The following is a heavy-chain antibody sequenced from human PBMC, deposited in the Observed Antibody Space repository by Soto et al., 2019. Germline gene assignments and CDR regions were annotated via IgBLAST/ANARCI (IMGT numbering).Heavy chain of an antibody. CDR2: IYRAGGT. Sequence: EMPLVESGGGLIQPGGSLRLSCAASGFTVSTNYITWVRQAPGKGLEWVSIIYRAGGTHYADSVKGRCIISRANVQNKVFLQMTSLTAEETAVYYCAKRDASEAFDIWGQGTTVTVSS. J-gene: IGHJ3*02. CDR1: GFTVSTNY. CDR3: AKRDASEAFDI. V-gene: IGHV3-53*01.